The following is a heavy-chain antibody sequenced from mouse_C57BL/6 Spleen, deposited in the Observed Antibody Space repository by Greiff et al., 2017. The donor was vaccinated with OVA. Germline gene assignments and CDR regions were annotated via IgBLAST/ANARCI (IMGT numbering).Heavy chain of an antibody. V-gene: IGHV14-1*01. CDR3: TTQYYGSSYKYFDV. Sequence: EVQLQQSGAELVRPGASVKLSCTASGFNIKDYYMHWVKQRPEQGLEWIGRIDPEDGDTEYAPKFQGKATMTADTSSNTAYLQLSSLTSEDTAVYYCTTQYYGSSYKYFDVWGTGTTVTVSS. CDR2: IDPEDGDT. J-gene: IGHJ1*03. D-gene: IGHD1-1*01. CDR1: GFNIKDYY.